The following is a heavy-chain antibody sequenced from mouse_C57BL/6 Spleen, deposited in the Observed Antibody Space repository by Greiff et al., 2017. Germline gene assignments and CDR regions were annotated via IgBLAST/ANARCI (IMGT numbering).Heavy chain of an antibody. CDR1: GFNIKDYY. CDR2: IDPEDGDT. Sequence: VQLQQSGAELVRPGASVKLSCTASGFNIKDYYMHWVKQRPEQGLEWIGRIDPEDGDTEYAPKFQGKATMTADTSSNTAYLQLSSLTSEDTAVYYCTRGLYYDYDTVYYYAMDYWGQGTSVTVSS. J-gene: IGHJ4*01. V-gene: IGHV14-1*01. D-gene: IGHD2-4*01. CDR3: TRGLYYDYDTVYYYAMDY.